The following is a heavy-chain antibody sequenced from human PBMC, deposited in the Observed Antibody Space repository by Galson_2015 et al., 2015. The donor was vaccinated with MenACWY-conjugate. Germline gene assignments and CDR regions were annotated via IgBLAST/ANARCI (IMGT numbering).Heavy chain of an antibody. Sequence: SLRLSCAASGFIFSAHYMDWVRQGPGRGLEWVGRIRDRGHSHTTEYAASVHGRFPISRDESESSVYLQMNSLQSEDTAVYYCTRRMLGSTDGYDIWGQGTMVAV. CDR2: IRDRGHSHTT. V-gene: IGHV3-72*01. CDR3: TRRMLGSTDGYDI. D-gene: IGHD1-26*01. CDR1: GFIFSAHY. J-gene: IGHJ3*02.